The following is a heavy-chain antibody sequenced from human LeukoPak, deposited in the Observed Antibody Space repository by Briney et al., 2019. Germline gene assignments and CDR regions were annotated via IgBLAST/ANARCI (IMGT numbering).Heavy chain of an antibody. V-gene: IGHV4-4*07. J-gene: IGHJ4*02. CDR2: IYTSGST. Sequence: SETLSLTCTVSGDSISIYTCYWIRQPAPQGQEWIGRIYTSGSTNYNPSLKTRVTMSVDTSKNQFSLKLSSVTAADTAVYYCARLSAGHYGCYDYWGQGTLVTVSS. CDR1: GDSISIYT. D-gene: IGHD3-9*01. CDR3: ARLSAGHYGCYDY.